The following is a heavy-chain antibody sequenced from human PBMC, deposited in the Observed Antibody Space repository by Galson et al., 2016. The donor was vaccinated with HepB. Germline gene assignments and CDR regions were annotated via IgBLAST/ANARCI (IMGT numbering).Heavy chain of an antibody. CDR2: TSSSSGVT. CDR3: ASPGGWFRN. V-gene: IGHV3-48*02. D-gene: IGHD6-19*01. J-gene: IGHJ4*02. CDR1: GFTVSTYN. Sequence: SLRLSCAVSGFTVSTYNMHWVRQAPGKGPEWIAFTSSSSGVTSYADSVKGRFTISRDNANNSLYLQMNSLRDEDTAVYYCASPGGWFRNWGQGTLVTVSS.